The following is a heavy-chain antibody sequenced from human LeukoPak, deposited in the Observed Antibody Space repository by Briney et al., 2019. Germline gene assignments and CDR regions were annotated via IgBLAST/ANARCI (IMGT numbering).Heavy chain of an antibody. D-gene: IGHD6-6*01. V-gene: IGHV3-30*01. CDR2: ISYDGSDK. CDR1: GFTFSSYA. J-gene: IGHJ4*02. Sequence: QPGRSLRLSCAASGFTFSSYAMPWVRQAPGKGLEWVAVISYDGSDKYYADSVKGRFTISRDNSKNTLYLQMNSLRAEDTAVYYCARGRVPYSSSPMGYWGQGTLVTVSS. CDR3: ARGRVPYSSSPMGY.